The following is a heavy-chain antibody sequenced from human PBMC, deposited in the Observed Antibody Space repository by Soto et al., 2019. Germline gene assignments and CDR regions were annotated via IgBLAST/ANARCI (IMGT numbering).Heavy chain of an antibody. CDR1: GYTFTTYY. J-gene: IGHJ3*02. CDR2: IDPTAGST. CDR3: ARAGYYDSSGYDGFDI. D-gene: IGHD3-22*01. V-gene: IGHV1-46*01. Sequence: QVQLVQSGAEVKKPGASVKVSCKASGYTFTTYYMHWIRQAPGQGLEWMGIIDPTAGSTSHAQKFQGRVTLTRDTSTSTVYMGLRSLRSEDTAVYYCARAGYYDSSGYDGFDIWGQGTMVTVSS.